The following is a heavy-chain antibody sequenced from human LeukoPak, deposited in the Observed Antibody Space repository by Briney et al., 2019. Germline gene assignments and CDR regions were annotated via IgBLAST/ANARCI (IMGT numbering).Heavy chain of an antibody. CDR3: ARVVVPAGYGMDV. V-gene: IGHV4-61*01. J-gene: IGHJ6*02. D-gene: IGHD2-2*01. CDR2: IYYSVST. Sequence: SETLSLTCTVSGGSVSSGSYYWSWIRQPPGKGLEWIGYIYYSVSTNYNPSLKSRVTISVDTSKNQFSLKLSSVTAADTAVYYCARVVVPAGYGMDVWGQGTTVTVSS. CDR1: GGSVSSGSYY.